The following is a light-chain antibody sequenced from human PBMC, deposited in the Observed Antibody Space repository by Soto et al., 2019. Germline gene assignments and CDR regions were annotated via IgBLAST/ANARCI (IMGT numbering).Light chain of an antibody. CDR2: DAS. CDR1: QSVCSN. CDR3: QQRSNWPVT. J-gene: IGKJ5*01. Sequence: EIVMTQSPATLYVSPGERATLSCRASQSVCSNLAWYQQRPGQPPRLLIYDASNRDTGIPARFSGRGSGTDFTLTISSLEPEDFSVYYCQQRSNWPVTFGQGTRLEIK. V-gene: IGKV3-11*01.